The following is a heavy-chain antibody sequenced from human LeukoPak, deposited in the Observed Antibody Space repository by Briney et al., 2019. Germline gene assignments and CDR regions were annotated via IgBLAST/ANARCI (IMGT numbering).Heavy chain of an antibody. CDR3: ARDRSYIWFDP. V-gene: IGHV4-59*01. Sequence: SETLSLTCTVSGGSISSYYWSWIRQPPGKGREWIGYFYYSGSTNYNPSLKSRVTISVDTSKNQFSLKLSSVTAADTAVYSCARDRSYIWFDPWGQGTLVTVSS. D-gene: IGHD1-26*01. CDR1: GGSISSYY. CDR2: FYYSGST. J-gene: IGHJ5*02.